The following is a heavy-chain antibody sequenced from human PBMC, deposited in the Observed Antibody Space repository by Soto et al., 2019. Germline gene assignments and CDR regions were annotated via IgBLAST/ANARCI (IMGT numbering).Heavy chain of an antibody. V-gene: IGHV1-69*02. CDR3: AVGESTRHRKIALDY. CDR2: IIPILGIA. D-gene: IGHD3-10*01. CDR1: GGTFSSYT. Sequence: ASVKVSCKASGGTFSSYTISWVRQAPGQGLEWMGRIIPILGIANYAQKFQDRVTITADKSTSTAYMELSSLRSEDTAVYYCAVGESTRHRKIALDYWGQGTLVTVSS. J-gene: IGHJ4*02.